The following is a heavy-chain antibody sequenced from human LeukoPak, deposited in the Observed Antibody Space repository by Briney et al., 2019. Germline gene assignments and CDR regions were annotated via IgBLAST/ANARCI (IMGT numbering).Heavy chain of an antibody. V-gene: IGHV3-15*01. J-gene: IGHJ4*02. CDR3: TSYYYGSGSSPGEFDY. D-gene: IGHD3-10*01. Sequence: GGSLRLSCAASGFTFINAWMSWVRQAPGKGLEWVGRIKSKTDGGTTDYAAPVKGRFTISRDDSKNTLYLQMNSLKTEDTAVYYCTSYYYGSGSSPGEFDYWGQGTLVTVSS. CDR1: GFTFINAW. CDR2: IKSKTDGGTT.